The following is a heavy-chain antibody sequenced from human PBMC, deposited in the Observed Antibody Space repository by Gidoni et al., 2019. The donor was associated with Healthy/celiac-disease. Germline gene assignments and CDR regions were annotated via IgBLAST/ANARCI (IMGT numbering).Heavy chain of an antibody. Sequence: EVQLVESGGGLVKPGGSLRLSCAASGFTFSNAWMSWVRQAPGKGLEWVGRIKSKTDGGTTDYAAPVKGRFTISRDDSKNTLYLQMNSLKTEDTAVYYCTTNVVVTATAIDYWGQGTLVTVSS. CDR1: GFTFSNAW. J-gene: IGHJ4*02. CDR2: IKSKTDGGTT. D-gene: IGHD2-21*02. CDR3: TTNVVVTATAIDY. V-gene: IGHV3-15*01.